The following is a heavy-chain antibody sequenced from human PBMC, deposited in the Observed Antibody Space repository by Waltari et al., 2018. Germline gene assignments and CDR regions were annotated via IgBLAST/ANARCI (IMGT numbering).Heavy chain of an antibody. V-gene: IGHV4-38-2*02. CDR3: AEEGNTTAGLFDS. D-gene: IGHD6-25*01. CDR1: GHSVNNDFY. CDR2: IYQTGSS. Sequence: QVQLRESGPGLVRSSETLSLTCTVSGHSVNNDFYWAWIRQSPGGGLEWIASIYQTGSSHYNSSLKSRVSISTDMSTKQFFLTLTHLTSADTAVYYCAEEGNTTAGLFDSWGQGTLVTVSS. J-gene: IGHJ4*02.